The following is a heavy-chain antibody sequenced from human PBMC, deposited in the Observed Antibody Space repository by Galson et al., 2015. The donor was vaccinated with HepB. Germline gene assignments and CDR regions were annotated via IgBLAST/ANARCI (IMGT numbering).Heavy chain of an antibody. J-gene: IGHJ6*02. CDR2: ISYDGSNK. CDR1: GFTFSSYA. CDR3: AREPNEDGHGTDV. V-gene: IGHV3-30*04. Sequence: SLRLSCAASGFTFSSYAMHWVRQAPGKGLEWVAVISYDGSNKYYADSVKGRFTISRDNSKNTLYLQMNSLRAEDTAVYYCAREPNEDGHGTDVWGQGTTVTVSS.